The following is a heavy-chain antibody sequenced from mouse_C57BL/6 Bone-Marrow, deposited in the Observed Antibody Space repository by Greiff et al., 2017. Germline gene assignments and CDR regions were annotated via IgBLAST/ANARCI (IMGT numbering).Heavy chain of an antibody. CDR2: IHPNSGST. V-gene: IGHV1-64*01. CDR3: ARLGGYYVYYYAMDY. D-gene: IGHD2-3*01. Sequence: HVQLQQPGAELVKPGASVKLSCKASGYTFTSYWMHWVKQRPGQGLEWIGMIHPNSGSTNYNEKFKSKATLTVDKSSSTAYMQLSSLTSEDSAVYYCARLGGYYVYYYAMDYWGQGTSVTVSS. CDR1: GYTFTSYW. J-gene: IGHJ4*01.